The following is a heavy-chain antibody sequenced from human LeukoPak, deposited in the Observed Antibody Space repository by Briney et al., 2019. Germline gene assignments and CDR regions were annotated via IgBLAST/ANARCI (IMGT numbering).Heavy chain of an antibody. J-gene: IGHJ5*02. D-gene: IGHD6-13*01. CDR1: GSSFTSYW. CDR3: ARQYSSSWQNWFDP. CDR2: IYPGDTDT. V-gene: IGHV5-51*01. Sequence: GASLKISCKGSGSSFTSYWIGWVRQMPGKGLEWMGIIYPGDTDTRYSPSFQGQVTISADKSISTSYLQWSSLKAADTAMYYCARQYSSSWQNWFDPWGQGTLVTVSS.